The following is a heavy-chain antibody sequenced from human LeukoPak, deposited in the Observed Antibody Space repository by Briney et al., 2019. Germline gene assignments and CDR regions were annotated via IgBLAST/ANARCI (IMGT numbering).Heavy chain of an antibody. D-gene: IGHD7-27*01. J-gene: IGHJ3*02. CDR2: ISYDGSNK. CDR3: ARNGLTGDPYDSFDI. V-gene: IGHV3-30*03. Sequence: GRSLRLSCAASGFTFSSYGMHWVRQAPGKGLEWVAVISYDGSNKYYADSVKGRFTISRDNSKNTLYLQMNSLRAEDTAVYYCARNGLTGDPYDSFDIWGQGTTVTVSS. CDR1: GFTFSSYG.